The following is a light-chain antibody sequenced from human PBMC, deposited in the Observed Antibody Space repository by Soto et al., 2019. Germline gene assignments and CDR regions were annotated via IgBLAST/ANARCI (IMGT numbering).Light chain of an antibody. J-gene: IGKJ5*01. CDR3: QHYYTVPVT. V-gene: IGKV4-1*01. Sequence: DIVMTQSPDSLAVSLGERATINCKSSQTVLRSSNNKKQLAWYQQKPEQPPKMLISWASTRESGVPDRFSGSGSGTDFTLTISSLQAEDVAVYYCQHYYTVPVTFGQGTRLEIK. CDR2: WAS. CDR1: QTVLRSSNNKKQ.